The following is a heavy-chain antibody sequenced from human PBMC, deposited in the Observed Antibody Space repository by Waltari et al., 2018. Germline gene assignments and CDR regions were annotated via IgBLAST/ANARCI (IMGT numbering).Heavy chain of an antibody. CDR1: GFTFSSYA. D-gene: IGHD3-22*01. J-gene: IGHJ4*02. CDR2: MSGSGGST. CDR3: AKIHTMIVVDADY. Sequence: EVQLLESGGGLVQPGRSLRLSCAASGFTFSSYAMSWVRQAPGKGLEWVSAMSGSGGSTYYADSVKGRFTISRDNSKNTLYLQMNSLRAEDTAVYYCAKIHTMIVVDADYWGQGTLVTVSS. V-gene: IGHV3-23*01.